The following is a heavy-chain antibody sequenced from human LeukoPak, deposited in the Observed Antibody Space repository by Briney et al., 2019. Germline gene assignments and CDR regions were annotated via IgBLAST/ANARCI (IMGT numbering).Heavy chain of an antibody. CDR2: ISSSSSYK. Sequence: GGSLRLSCAASGFTFSSYSMNWVRQAPGKGLECVSSISSSSSYKSYADPVKGRFTISRDNAKNTLYLQMNSLRAEDTAVYYCARDRGSSGYYYGGLDYWGQGTLVTVSS. CDR1: GFTFSSYS. J-gene: IGHJ4*02. D-gene: IGHD3-22*01. CDR3: ARDRGSSGYYYGGLDY. V-gene: IGHV3-21*01.